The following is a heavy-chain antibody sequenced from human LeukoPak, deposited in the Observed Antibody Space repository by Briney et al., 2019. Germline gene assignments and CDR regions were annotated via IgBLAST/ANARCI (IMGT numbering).Heavy chain of an antibody. CDR1: DGSFSGYY. CDR2: IYTSGSI. CDR3: ARDSGTTGEVKFDP. J-gene: IGHJ5*02. V-gene: IGHV4-4*07. D-gene: IGHD3-10*01. Sequence: SETLSLTCAVYDGSFSGYYCSWIRQPPGKGLEWIGRIYTSGSITYNPSLKSRVSMSVDTSKNQFSLKLSSVTAADTAVYYCARDSGTTGEVKFDPWGQGTLVTVSS.